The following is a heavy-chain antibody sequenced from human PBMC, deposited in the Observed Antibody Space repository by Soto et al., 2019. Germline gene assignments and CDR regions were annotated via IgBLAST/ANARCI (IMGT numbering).Heavy chain of an antibody. D-gene: IGHD2-2*01. V-gene: IGHV4-31*03. CDR1: GGSISSGGYY. Sequence: SETLSLTCTVSGGSISSGGYYWSWIRQHPGKGLEWIGYIYYSGSTYYNPSLKSRVTISVDTSKNQFSLKLSSVTAADTAVYYCARDDNLGYCSSTSCSYYFDYWGQGTLVTVSS. CDR2: IYYSGST. CDR3: ARDDNLGYCSSTSCSYYFDY. J-gene: IGHJ4*02.